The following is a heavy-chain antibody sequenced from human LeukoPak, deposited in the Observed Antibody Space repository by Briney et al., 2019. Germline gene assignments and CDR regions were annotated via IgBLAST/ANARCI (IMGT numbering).Heavy chain of an antibody. D-gene: IGHD4-17*01. V-gene: IGHV3-21*01. Sequence: GGSLRLSCAASGFTFSSYSMNWLRQAPGKGLEWVSSISRSNNYIYYADSVKGRFTISRDNAKNSLYLQMSSLSAEDTAVYYCARFETVTPELDDYWGQGTLVTVSS. J-gene: IGHJ4*02. CDR3: ARFETVTPELDDY. CDR1: GFTFSSYS. CDR2: ISRSNNYI.